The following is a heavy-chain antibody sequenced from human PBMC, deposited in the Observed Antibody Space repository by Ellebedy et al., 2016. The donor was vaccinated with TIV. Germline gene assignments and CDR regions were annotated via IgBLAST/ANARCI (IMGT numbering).Heavy chain of an antibody. CDR3: ARWFGELLYVRWFDP. CDR1: GGSISRSSSY. V-gene: IGHV4-39*01. Sequence: SETLSLTCTVSGGSISRSSSYWGWIRQPPGKGLEWIGSIYYSGSTDYNPSLKSRVTISAYTSKNQFSLRLSSVTAAETAVYYCARWFGELLYVRWFDPWGQGTLVTVSS. CDR2: IYYSGST. J-gene: IGHJ5*02. D-gene: IGHD3-10*01.